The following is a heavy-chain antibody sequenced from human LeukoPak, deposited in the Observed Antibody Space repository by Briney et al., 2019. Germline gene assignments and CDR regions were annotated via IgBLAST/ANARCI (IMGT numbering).Heavy chain of an antibody. CDR3: TTEGPRFWTGYDPIDY. D-gene: IGHD3/OR15-3a*01. V-gene: IGHV3-15*01. CDR1: RFTFINAW. CDR2: IKSRTNGGRI. Sequence: PGGSLRLSCAASRFTFINAWMSWVRQAPGKGLEWVGRIKSRTNGGRIDYAAPVKGSFTIARDDSKTTLYLQMSSLKTEDTAVYFCTTEGPRFWTGYDPIDYWGQGTLVTVSS. J-gene: IGHJ4*02.